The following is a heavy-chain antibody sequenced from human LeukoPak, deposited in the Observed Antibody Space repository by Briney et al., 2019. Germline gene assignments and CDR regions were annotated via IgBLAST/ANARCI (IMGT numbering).Heavy chain of an antibody. CDR3: ARGLQYCSGGSCYMDV. Sequence: PGGSLRLSCAASGFTFSSYWMSWVRQAPGKGLEWVSSISSSSSYIYYADSVKGRFTISRDNAKNSLYLQMNSLRAEDTAVYYCARGLQYCSGGSCYMDVWGKGTTVTVSS. CDR2: ISSSSSYI. D-gene: IGHD2-15*01. J-gene: IGHJ6*03. V-gene: IGHV3-21*01. CDR1: GFTFSSYW.